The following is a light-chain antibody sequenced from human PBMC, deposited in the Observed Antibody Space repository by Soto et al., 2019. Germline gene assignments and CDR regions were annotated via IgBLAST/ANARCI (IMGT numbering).Light chain of an antibody. J-gene: IGKJ1*01. Sequence: DIQMTQSPSSLSASVGDRVTITCRASQGITKYLAWYQQKPGTVPKLLIYAASTLQSGVPSRFSGSGSGTDFTLTISRLQPEDVSTYYCQEYNRGHGWTVGQGTKVEIK. CDR1: QGITKY. V-gene: IGKV1-27*01. CDR3: QEYNRGHGWT. CDR2: AAS.